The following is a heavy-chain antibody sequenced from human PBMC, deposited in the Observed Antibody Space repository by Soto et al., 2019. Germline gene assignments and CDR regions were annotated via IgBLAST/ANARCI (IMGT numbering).Heavy chain of an antibody. Sequence: GGSLRLSCLASGFTFSSYGMHWVRQAPGKGLEWVAVIPYDGNYIFYADSVRGRFTISRDNSKNTMYLQMNNLRLEDTAMYYCAKDMLRGGQLIDPWGQGTLVTVSS. CDR2: IPYDGNYI. V-gene: IGHV3-30*18. CDR3: AKDMLRGGQLIDP. D-gene: IGHD6-6*01. CDR1: GFTFSSYG. J-gene: IGHJ5*02.